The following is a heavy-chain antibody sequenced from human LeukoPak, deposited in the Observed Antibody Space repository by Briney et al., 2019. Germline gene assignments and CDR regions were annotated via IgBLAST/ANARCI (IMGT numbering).Heavy chain of an antibody. D-gene: IGHD3-22*01. Sequence: ASVKVSCKASGGTFSSYAISWVRQAPGQGLEWMGGIIPIFGTANYAQKFQGRVTITADESTSTAYMELSSLRSEDTAVYYCARARNYYDSSDYYYEGDAFDIWGQGTMVTVSS. CDR3: ARARNYYDSSDYYYEGDAFDI. J-gene: IGHJ3*02. CDR2: IIPIFGTA. CDR1: GGTFSSYA. V-gene: IGHV1-69*13.